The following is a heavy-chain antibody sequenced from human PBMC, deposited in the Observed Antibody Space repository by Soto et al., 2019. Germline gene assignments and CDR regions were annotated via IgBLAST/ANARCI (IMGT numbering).Heavy chain of an antibody. CDR1: GHSFSSYW. CDR2: IYPGDSIT. CDR3: TRDLAYGGDSDTVDI. D-gene: IGHD4-17*01. V-gene: IGHV5-51*03. Sequence: EAQLVQSGPEVKKPGDSLKISCEDSGHSFSSYWIAWVRQMPGKGLEWMGIIYPGDSITTYSPSFQGQVIISADKSISTAYLQWTSLKASDTAMYYCTRDLAYGGDSDTVDIWGQGTMVIVSS. J-gene: IGHJ3*02.